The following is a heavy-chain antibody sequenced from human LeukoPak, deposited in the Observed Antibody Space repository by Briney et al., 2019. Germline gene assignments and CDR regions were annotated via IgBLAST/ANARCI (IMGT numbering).Heavy chain of an antibody. V-gene: IGHV3-7*01. D-gene: IGHD6-6*01. Sequence: GGSLRLSCAASGFTFSSYWMSWVRQAPGKGLEWVANIKQDGSEKYYVDSVKGRFTISRDNAKNSLYLQMNSLRAEDTAVYYCAREAGSYSSSSNVYYYYYMDVWGKGTTVTVSS. CDR2: IKQDGSEK. CDR3: AREAGSYSSSSNVYYYYYMDV. J-gene: IGHJ6*03. CDR1: GFTFSSYW.